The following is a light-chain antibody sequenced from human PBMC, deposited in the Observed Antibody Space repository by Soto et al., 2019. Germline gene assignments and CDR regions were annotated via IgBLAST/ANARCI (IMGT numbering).Light chain of an antibody. CDR3: SSYVGSNKYV. Sequence: QSVLTQPPSASGSPGQSVTISCTGTSSDVGGYNFVSWYQQHPGKAPKLIISEVSKRPSGVPARFSGSKSGNTASLTVSGLQPEDEADYYCSSYVGSNKYVFGTGTKVTVL. V-gene: IGLV2-8*01. CDR2: EVS. CDR1: SSDVGGYNF. J-gene: IGLJ1*01.